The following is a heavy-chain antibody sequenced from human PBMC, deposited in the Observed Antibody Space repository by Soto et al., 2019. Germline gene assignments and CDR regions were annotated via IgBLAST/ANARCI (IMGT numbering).Heavy chain of an antibody. Sequence: QVQLVQSGAEVKKPGASVTVPCKASGYSFTSYGISWVRQAPGQGLEWMGWITPYNTNTQYAQKFQGRVTLTTDTSTSTAYMELRSLSSDDTSVYFCARGEGYLDFWGQGTLVTVS. CDR1: GYSFTSYG. CDR3: ARGEGYLDF. J-gene: IGHJ4*02. D-gene: IGHD2-15*01. V-gene: IGHV1-18*01. CDR2: ITPYNTNT.